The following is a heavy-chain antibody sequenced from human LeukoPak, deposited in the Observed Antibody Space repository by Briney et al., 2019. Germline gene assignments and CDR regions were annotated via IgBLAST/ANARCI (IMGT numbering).Heavy chain of an antibody. Sequence: PGGSLRLSCAASGFTFSNAWMSWVRQAPGKGLEWVGRIKSKTDGGTTDYAAPVKGRFTISRDDSKNTLYLQMSSLKTEDTAVYYCTSRMAVAGTHDYWGQGTLVTVSS. D-gene: IGHD6-19*01. CDR2: IKSKTDGGTT. CDR3: TSRMAVAGTHDY. J-gene: IGHJ4*02. CDR1: GFTFSNAW. V-gene: IGHV3-15*01.